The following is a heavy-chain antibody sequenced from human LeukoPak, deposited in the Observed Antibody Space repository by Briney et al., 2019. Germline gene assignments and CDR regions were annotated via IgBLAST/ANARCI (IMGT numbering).Heavy chain of an antibody. CDR1: GGSISSYY. V-gene: IGHV4-59*01. CDR2: IYYSGST. CDR3: ARDPAAMVQGAFDI. J-gene: IGHJ3*02. D-gene: IGHD5-18*01. Sequence: SETLSLTCTVSGGSISSYYWSWIRQPPGKGLEWIGYIYYSGSTNYNPSLKSRVTISVDTSKNQFSLKLSSVTAADTAVYYCARDPAAMVQGAFDIWGQGTMVTVSS.